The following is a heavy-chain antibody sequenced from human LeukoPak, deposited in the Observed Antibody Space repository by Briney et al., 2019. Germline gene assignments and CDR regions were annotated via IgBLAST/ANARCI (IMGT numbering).Heavy chain of an antibody. CDR2: IYYSGST. Sequence: SQTLSLTCTVSGGSISSGGYYWSWIRQHPGKGLEWIGYIYYSGSTYYNPSLKSRVTISVDTSENQFSLKLSSVTAADTAVYYCARAFMDSSGYYSAPDYWGQGTLVTVSS. CDR3: ARAFMDSSGYYSAPDY. V-gene: IGHV4-31*03. D-gene: IGHD3-22*01. CDR1: GGSISSGGYY. J-gene: IGHJ4*02.